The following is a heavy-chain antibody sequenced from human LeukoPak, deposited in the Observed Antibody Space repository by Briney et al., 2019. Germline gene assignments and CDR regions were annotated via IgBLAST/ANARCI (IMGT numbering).Heavy chain of an antibody. CDR1: GFTFGDYA. V-gene: IGHV3-69-1*01. J-gene: IGHJ3*02. CDR3: ARERVTTTAFDI. CDR2: ITSSST. Sequence: GGSLRLSCTASGFTFGDYAMSWFRQAPGKGLEWVSSITSSSTYYADSVKGRFTISRDNAKNSLYLQMNSLRAEDTAVYYCARERVTTTAFDIWGQGTMVTVSS. D-gene: IGHD5-12*01.